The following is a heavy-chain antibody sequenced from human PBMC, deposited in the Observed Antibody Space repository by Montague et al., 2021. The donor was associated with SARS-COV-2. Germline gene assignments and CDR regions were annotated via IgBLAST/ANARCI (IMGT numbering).Heavy chain of an antibody. Sequence: SETLSPTCSFSGGSISTGSYYWGWIRQPPRKGLEWIGSIYYSGDTYYNPSLKSRVTISVDTSKNQYSLRLSSVTAADTAVYYCLRGGDYTDYGRVDYWGQGTLVIVSS. J-gene: IGHJ4*02. CDR3: LRGGDYTDYGRVDY. D-gene: IGHD4-17*01. CDR2: IYYSGDT. CDR1: GGSISTGSYY. V-gene: IGHV4-39*01.